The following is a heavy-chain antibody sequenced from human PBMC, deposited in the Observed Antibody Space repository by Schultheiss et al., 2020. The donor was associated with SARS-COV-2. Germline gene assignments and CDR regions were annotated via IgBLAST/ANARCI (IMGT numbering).Heavy chain of an antibody. Sequence: SVKVSCKASGGIFSSYAISWVRQAPGQGLEWMGGIIPMFGTANYAQKFQGRVTVTADESTSTAYMDLSSLRSEDTAVYYCASNLYSNYYFDNWGQGTLVTVSS. J-gene: IGHJ4*02. CDR3: ASNLYSNYYFDN. CDR1: GGIFSSYA. CDR2: IIPMFGTA. D-gene: IGHD4-11*01. V-gene: IGHV1-69*13.